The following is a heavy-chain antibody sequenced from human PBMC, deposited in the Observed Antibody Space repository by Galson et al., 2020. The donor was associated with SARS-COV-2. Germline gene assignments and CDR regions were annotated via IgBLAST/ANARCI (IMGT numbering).Heavy chain of an antibody. CDR2: IYYSGST. J-gene: IGHJ6*02. Sequence: SETLSLTCTVSGGSISSYYWSWIRQPPGKGLEWIGYIYYSGSTNYNPSLKSRVTISVDTSKNQFSLKLSSVTAADTAVYYCARGPRIAARSGRYGMDVWGQGTTVTVSS. V-gene: IGHV4-59*13. D-gene: IGHD6-6*01. CDR1: GGSISSYY. CDR3: ARGPRIAARSGRYGMDV.